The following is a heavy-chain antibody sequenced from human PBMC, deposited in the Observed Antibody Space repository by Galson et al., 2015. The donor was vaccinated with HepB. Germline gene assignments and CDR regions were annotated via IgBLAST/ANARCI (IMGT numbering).Heavy chain of an antibody. Sequence: SLRLSCAASGFTFSSYAMHWVRQAPGKGPEWVAVISYDGSNKYYADSVKGRFTISRDNSKNTLYLQMNSLRAEDTAVYYCARLWFGELSPFDYWGQGTLVTVSS. D-gene: IGHD3-10*01. V-gene: IGHV3-30*04. J-gene: IGHJ4*02. CDR1: GFTFSSYA. CDR2: ISYDGSNK. CDR3: ARLWFGELSPFDY.